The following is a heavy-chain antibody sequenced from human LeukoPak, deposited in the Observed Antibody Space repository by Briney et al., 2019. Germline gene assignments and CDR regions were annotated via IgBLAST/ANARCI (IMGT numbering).Heavy chain of an antibody. Sequence: GASVKVSCKASGYTFTSYYMHWVRQAPGQGLEWMGIINPSGGSTSYAQKFQGRVTITADESTSTAYMELSSLRSEDTAVYYCARGQGVRRDTAMAQNYYYYGMDVWGQGTTVTVSS. D-gene: IGHD5-18*01. V-gene: IGHV1-46*01. CDR3: ARGQGVRRDTAMAQNYYYYGMDV. J-gene: IGHJ6*02. CDR1: GYTFTSYY. CDR2: INPSGGST.